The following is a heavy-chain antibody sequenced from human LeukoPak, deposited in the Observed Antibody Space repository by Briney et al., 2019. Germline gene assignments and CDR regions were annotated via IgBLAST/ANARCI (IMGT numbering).Heavy chain of an antibody. V-gene: IGHV3-21*01. Sequence: GXXLRLSCAASGFTFSSYSMNWVRQAPGKGLEWVSSISSSSSYIYYADSVKGRFTISRDNAKNSLYLQMNSLRAEDTAVYYCARDRQQQLVRAPFDYWGQGTLVTVSS. J-gene: IGHJ4*02. CDR3: ARDRQQQLVRAPFDY. CDR1: GFTFSSYS. D-gene: IGHD6-13*01. CDR2: ISSSSSYI.